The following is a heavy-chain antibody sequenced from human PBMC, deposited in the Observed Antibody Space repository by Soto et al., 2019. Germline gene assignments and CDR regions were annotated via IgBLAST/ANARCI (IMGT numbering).Heavy chain of an antibody. V-gene: IGHV3-30*18. CDR1: GFTFSNYA. D-gene: IGHD2-21*01. CDR3: AKISQVREFAIDLYYFDY. J-gene: IGHJ4*02. CDR2: ISYDGSYK. Sequence: GGSLRLSCAASGFTFSNYAMHWVRQAPGKGLEWVAAISYDGSYKYYADSVKGRFTISRDNSKNTLYLQMNSLRAEDTAVYYCAKISQVREFAIDLYYFDYWGQGTLVTVSS.